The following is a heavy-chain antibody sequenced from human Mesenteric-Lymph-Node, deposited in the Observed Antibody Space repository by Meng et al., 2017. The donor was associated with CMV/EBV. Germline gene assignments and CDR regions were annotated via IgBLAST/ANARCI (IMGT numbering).Heavy chain of an antibody. V-gene: IGHV3-30-3*01. CDR3: ARGSSSGLRNFDY. CDR1: GFTFGTYA. J-gene: IGHJ4*02. D-gene: IGHD6-6*01. Sequence: GESLKISCAGFGFTFGTYAMHWVRQAPGKGLEWVAVISSNGDHKFYADSVKGRFTISRDNSKNTLYLQMNSLRAEDTAVYYCARGSSSGLRNFDYWGQGTLVTVSS. CDR2: ISSNGDHK.